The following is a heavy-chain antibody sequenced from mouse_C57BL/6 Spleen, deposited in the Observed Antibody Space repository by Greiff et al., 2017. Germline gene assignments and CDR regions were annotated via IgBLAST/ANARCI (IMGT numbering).Heavy chain of an antibody. CDR3: ARSGYGNLYAMDY. D-gene: IGHD2-1*01. CDR1: GYTFTDYN. CDR2: INPNNGGT. Sequence: VQLQQSGPELVKPGASVKIPCKASGYTFTDYNMDWLKPRHGKSLEWIGDINPNNGGTIYNQTFKGKATLTVAKSASTSYMELRSLTSEDTAVYYCARSGYGNLYAMDYWGQGTSVTVAS. V-gene: IGHV1-18*01. J-gene: IGHJ4*01.